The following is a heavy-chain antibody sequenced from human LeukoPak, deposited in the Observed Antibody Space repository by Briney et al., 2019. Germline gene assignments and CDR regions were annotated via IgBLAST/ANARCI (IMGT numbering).Heavy chain of an antibody. J-gene: IGHJ4*02. CDR2: INHSGST. V-gene: IGHV4-34*01. CDR3: ARGGRGIQLWKYFDY. D-gene: IGHD5-18*01. CDR1: GGSFSGYY. Sequence: PSETLSLTCAVYGGSFSGYYWSWIRQPPGKGLEWIGEINHSGSTNYNPSLKSRVTISVDTSMNQFSLKLSSVTAADTAVYYCARGGRGIQLWKYFDYWGQGTLVTVSS.